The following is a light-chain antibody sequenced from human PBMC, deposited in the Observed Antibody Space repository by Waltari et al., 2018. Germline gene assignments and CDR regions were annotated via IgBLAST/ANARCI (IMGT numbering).Light chain of an antibody. Sequence: SYVLTQPPSVSVAPGQTARITCGGDNIESQTVHWYQQKPGQAPLLVVFDNADRPSGMPERFSGANSGNTATLTITRVEVGDEADFYCQVCDTATDHWVFGGGTKLTVL. J-gene: IGLJ3*02. CDR2: DNA. CDR1: NIESQT. V-gene: IGLV3-21*02. CDR3: QVCDTATDHWV.